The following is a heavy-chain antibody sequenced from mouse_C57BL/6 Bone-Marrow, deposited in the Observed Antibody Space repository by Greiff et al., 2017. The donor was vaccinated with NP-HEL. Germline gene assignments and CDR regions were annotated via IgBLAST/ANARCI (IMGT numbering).Heavy chain of an antibody. V-gene: IGHV1-52*01. Sequence: VQLQQPGAELVRPGSSVKLSCKASGYTFTSYWMHWVKQRPIQGLEWIGNIDPSDSETHYNQKFKDKATLTVDKSSSTAYMQLSSLTSEDSAVYYCARSRQLRLRPYYAMDYWGQGTSVTVSS. CDR3: ARSRQLRLRPYYAMDY. D-gene: IGHD3-2*02. CDR2: IDPSDSET. CDR1: GYTFTSYW. J-gene: IGHJ4*01.